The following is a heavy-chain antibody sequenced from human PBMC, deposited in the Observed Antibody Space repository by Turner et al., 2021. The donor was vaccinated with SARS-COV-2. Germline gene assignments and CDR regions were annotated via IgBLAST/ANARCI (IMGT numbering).Heavy chain of an antibody. V-gene: IGHV3-33*01. J-gene: IGHJ3*02. Sequence: GMHWVRQAPGKGLEWVAVIWYDGSNKYYADSVKGRFTISRDNSKNTLYLQMNSLRAEDTAVYYCARDHYYDSSGYTLDAFDIWGQGTMVTISS. CDR2: IWYDGSNK. CDR1: G. CDR3: ARDHYYDSSGYTLDAFDI. D-gene: IGHD3-22*01.